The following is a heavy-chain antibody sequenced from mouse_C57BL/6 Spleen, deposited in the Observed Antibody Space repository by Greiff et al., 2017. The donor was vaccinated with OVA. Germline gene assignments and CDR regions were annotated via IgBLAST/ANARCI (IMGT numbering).Heavy chain of an antibody. V-gene: IGHV1-50*01. CDR1: GYTFTSYW. D-gene: IGHD2-3*01. CDR3: ARQERIYAGYYPRRDFDY. CDR2: IDPSDSYT. Sequence: QVQLQQPGAELVKPGASVKLSCKASGYTFTSYWMQWVKQRPGQGLEWIGEIDPSDSYTNYNQKFKGKATLTVDTSSSTAYMQLSSLTSEDSAVYYCARQERIYAGYYPRRDFDYWGQGTTLTVSS. J-gene: IGHJ2*01.